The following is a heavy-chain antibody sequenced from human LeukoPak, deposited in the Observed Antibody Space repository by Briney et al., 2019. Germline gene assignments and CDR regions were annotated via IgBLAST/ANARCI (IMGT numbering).Heavy chain of an antibody. Sequence: ASVKVSCKVSGYTLTELSMHWVRQAPGKGLEWMGGFDPEDGETIYAQKFQGRVTMTEDTSTDTAYMELSSLRSEDTAVYYCASARIDQNWFDPWGQGTLVTVSS. CDR3: ASARIDQNWFDP. J-gene: IGHJ5*02. CDR2: FDPEDGET. V-gene: IGHV1-24*01. D-gene: IGHD1-26*01. CDR1: GYTLTELS.